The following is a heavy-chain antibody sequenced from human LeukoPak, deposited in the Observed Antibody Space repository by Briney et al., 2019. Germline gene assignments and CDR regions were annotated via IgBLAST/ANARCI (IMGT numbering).Heavy chain of an antibody. J-gene: IGHJ4*02. D-gene: IGHD6-13*01. CDR3: AREGYTSSWYSGYYYFDY. V-gene: IGHV4-61*02. Sequence: SQTLSLTCTVSGGSISSGSYFWTWIRQPAGKGLEWIGRINTSGSTNYNPSLKSRFTISVDTSKNQFSLKLSSVTAADTAVFYCAREGYTSSWYSGYYYFDYWGQGTLVTVSS. CDR1: GGSISSGSYF. CDR2: INTSGST.